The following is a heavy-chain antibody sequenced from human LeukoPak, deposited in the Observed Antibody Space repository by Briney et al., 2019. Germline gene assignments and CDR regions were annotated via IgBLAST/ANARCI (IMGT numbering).Heavy chain of an antibody. V-gene: IGHV4-34*01. CDR3: TRDIGDFVSDF. D-gene: IGHD3-16*01. CDR1: GGSFSGFY. CDR2: INHRGST. J-gene: IGHJ4*02. Sequence: SETLSLTCAVYGGSFSGFYWSWIRQPPGKGLEWIGEINHRGSTNYNPSLKSRVTISVDTSKNQFSLKLSSVTAADTAVYYCTRDIGDFVSDFWGQGTLVTVSS.